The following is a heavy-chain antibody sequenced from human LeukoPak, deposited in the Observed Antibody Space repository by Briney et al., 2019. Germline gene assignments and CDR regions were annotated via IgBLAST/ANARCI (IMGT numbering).Heavy chain of an antibody. J-gene: IGHJ4*02. V-gene: IGHV3-21*01. D-gene: IGHD1-26*01. CDR1: GFTFSSYS. CDR2: ISSSSSSYI. Sequence: PGGSLRLSCAASGFTFSSYSMNWVRQAPGKGLEWVSSISSSSSSYIYYADSVKGRFTISRDNAKNSLYLQMNSLRAEDTAVYYCARVAMSGSYAPGDYWGQGTLVTVSS. CDR3: ARVAMSGSYAPGDY.